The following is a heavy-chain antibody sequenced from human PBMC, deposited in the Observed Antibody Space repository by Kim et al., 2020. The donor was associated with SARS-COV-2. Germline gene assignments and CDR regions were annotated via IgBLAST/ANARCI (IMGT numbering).Heavy chain of an antibody. D-gene: IGHD2-8*01. CDR2: SYYSGST. J-gene: IGHJ6*02. CDR1: GGSISSYY. Sequence: SETLSLTCTVSGGSISSYYWSWIRQPPRKGLEWIGYSYYSGSTNYNPSLKSRVTISVDTSKNQFSLKLSSVTAADTDVYYCASTGHANGNPYYYYDGMDVRGQGTTVTVSS. CDR3: ASTGHANGNPYYYYDGMDV. V-gene: IGHV4-59*01.